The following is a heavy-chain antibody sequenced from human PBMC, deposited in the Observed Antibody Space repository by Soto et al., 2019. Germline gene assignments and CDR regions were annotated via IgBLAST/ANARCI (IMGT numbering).Heavy chain of an antibody. J-gene: IGHJ4*02. CDR1: GASIYNGGYF. Sequence: PSETLSLTCSVSGASIYNGGYFWSWIRQSPGKGLEWIGHIHNSGSPYNNPSLKSRVTISADTSKNQFSLKLTSVTAADTAVYYCARRWGRTFDYWGQGTLVTVSS. V-gene: IGHV4-30-4*01. CDR2: IHNSGSP. CDR3: ARRWGRTFDY. D-gene: IGHD7-27*01.